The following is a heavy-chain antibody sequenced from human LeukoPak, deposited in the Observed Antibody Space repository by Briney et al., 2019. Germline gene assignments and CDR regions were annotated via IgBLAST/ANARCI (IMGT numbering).Heavy chain of an antibody. D-gene: IGHD7-27*01. Sequence: ASVKVSCKASGGTFSSYAISWVRQAPGQGLEWMGGIIPIFGTANYAQKFQGRVTMTRDTSINTAYMVVSRLTSDDTAMYYCARGGKSELGTCDFWGQGTLVTVSS. CDR1: GGTFSSYA. CDR2: IIPIFGTA. V-gene: IGHV1-69*05. J-gene: IGHJ4*02. CDR3: ARGGKSELGTCDF.